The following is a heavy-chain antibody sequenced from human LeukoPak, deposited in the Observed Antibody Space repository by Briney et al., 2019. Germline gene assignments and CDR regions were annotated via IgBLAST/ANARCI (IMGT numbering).Heavy chain of an antibody. CDR2: INSDGSST. D-gene: IGHD3-22*01. J-gene: IGHJ4*02. CDR1: GFTFSSYW. Sequence: GGSLRLSCAASGFTFSSYWMHWVRQAPGEGLVWVSRINSDGSSTSYADSVKGRFTISRDNAKNTLYLQMNSLRAEDTAVYYCARSGYYYDSSDLIDYWGQGTLVTVSS. CDR3: ARSGYYYDSSDLIDY. V-gene: IGHV3-74*01.